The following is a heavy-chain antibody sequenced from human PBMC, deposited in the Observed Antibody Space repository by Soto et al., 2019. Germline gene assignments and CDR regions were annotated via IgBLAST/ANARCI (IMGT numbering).Heavy chain of an antibody. J-gene: IGHJ6*02. CDR3: ARECRASSWFYYYVMDL. CDR2: IYHSGST. D-gene: IGHD6-13*01. Sequence: SETLSLTCAVSGYSISSGYYWGWIRQPPGKGVEGIGRIYHSGSTYYNPSLKRRVTISVDTSMTQFSLKLSSVPAADTAVYYCARECRASSWFYYYVMDLPRRATLFPVS. V-gene: IGHV4-38-2*02. CDR1: GYSISSGYY.